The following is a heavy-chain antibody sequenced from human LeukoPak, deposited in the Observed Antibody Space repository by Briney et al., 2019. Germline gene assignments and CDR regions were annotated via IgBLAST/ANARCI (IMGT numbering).Heavy chain of an antibody. V-gene: IGHV4-30-4*08. J-gene: IGHJ3*02. CDR2: IYYSGST. CDR3: ARDRRGMVRGVHLYDAFDI. CDR1: GGSISSGDYY. D-gene: IGHD3-10*01. Sequence: SETLSLTCTVSGGSISSGDYYWSWIRQPPGKGLEWIGYIYYSGSTYYNPSLKSRVTISVDTSKNQFSLKLSSVTAADTAVYYCARDRRGMVRGVHLYDAFDIWGQGTMATVSS.